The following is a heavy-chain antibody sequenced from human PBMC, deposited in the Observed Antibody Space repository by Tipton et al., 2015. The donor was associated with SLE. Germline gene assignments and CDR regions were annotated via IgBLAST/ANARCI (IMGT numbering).Heavy chain of an antibody. J-gene: IGHJ4*02. D-gene: IGHD3-16*01. V-gene: IGHV3-33*01. Sequence: SLRLSCAASGFTFSSYGIHWVRPAPGKGPEWVAMIWFDGSKIYYVDSVKGRFTISRDNARNSLYLQMNSLRAEDTAVYYCARGGGLWGQGTLVTVSS. CDR2: IWFDGSKI. CDR1: GFTFSSYG. CDR3: ARGGGL.